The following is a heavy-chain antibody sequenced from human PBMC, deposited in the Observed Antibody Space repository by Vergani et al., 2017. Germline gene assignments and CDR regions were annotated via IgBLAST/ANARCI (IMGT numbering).Heavy chain of an antibody. V-gene: IGHV1-18*01. CDR3: AGEGGDGSGSWDY. D-gene: IGHD3-10*01. J-gene: IGHJ4*02. Sequence: QVQLVQSGAEVKKPGAPVKVSCTASGYTFTNYGISWARQAPGKGLEWMGWISAYNDNTNYVQKLQGRATMTTDTSTSTAYMDLRRLRSDDTAVYYCAGEGGDGSGSWDYWGQGTLVTVSS. CDR1: GYTFTNYG. CDR2: ISAYNDNT.